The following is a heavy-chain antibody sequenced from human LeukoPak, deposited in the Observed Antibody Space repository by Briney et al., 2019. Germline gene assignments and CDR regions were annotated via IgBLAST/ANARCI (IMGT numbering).Heavy chain of an antibody. CDR1: GFTFSSYA. CDR2: ISGSGGST. J-gene: IGHJ4*02. V-gene: IGHV3-23*01. Sequence: GGSLRLSCAASGFTFSSYAMSWVRQAPGKGLEWVSAISGSGGSTYYADSVKGRFTISRDNSKNTLYLQMNSLRAEDTAVYYCAKAITKKVVVTPPGDYWGQGTLVTVSS. CDR3: AKAITKKVVVTPPGDY. D-gene: IGHD3-22*01.